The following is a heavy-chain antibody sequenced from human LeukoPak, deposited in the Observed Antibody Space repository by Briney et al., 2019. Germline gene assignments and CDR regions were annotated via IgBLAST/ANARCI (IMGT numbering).Heavy chain of an antibody. Sequence: SGGPLRLSCAASGFTFSSYSMNWVRQAPGRGLEWVSSISSRGYIYYTVSVKGRFTIYRGNAKNSMHLQMNSLRVDDTAVYYCARVTRSPFGWFDPWGQGTLVTVSS. CDR3: ARVTRSPFGWFDP. D-gene: IGHD2-21*02. J-gene: IGHJ5*02. CDR1: GFTFSSYS. CDR2: ISSRGYI. V-gene: IGHV3-21*01.